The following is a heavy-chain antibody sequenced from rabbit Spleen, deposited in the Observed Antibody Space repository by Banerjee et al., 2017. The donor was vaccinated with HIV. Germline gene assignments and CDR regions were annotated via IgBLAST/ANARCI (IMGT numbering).Heavy chain of an antibody. Sequence: DLVESGGGLVQPGESLKLSCKASGIDFSSYGISWVRQAPGKGPEWIEYIYPGFGITKYANSVKGRFTISSDNAQNTVFLQMTSLTASDTATYFCARETWGATGNYGLWGQGTLVTVS. V-gene: IGHV1S47*01. CDR3: ARETWGATGNYGL. CDR1: GIDFSSYG. J-gene: IGHJ3*01. D-gene: IGHD7-1*01. CDR2: IYPGFGIT.